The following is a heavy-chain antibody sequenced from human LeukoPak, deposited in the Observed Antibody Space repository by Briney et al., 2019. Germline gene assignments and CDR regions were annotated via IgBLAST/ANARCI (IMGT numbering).Heavy chain of an antibody. Sequence: PSETLSLTCTVSGGSISSYYWSWIRQPPGKGLEWIGYIYYSGSTNYNPSLKCRVTISVDTSKNQFSLKLSSVTAADTAVYYCARGGDRYAFDIWGQGTMVTVSS. CDR2: IYYSGST. D-gene: IGHD3-10*01. V-gene: IGHV4-59*01. CDR1: GGSISSYY. CDR3: ARGGDRYAFDI. J-gene: IGHJ3*02.